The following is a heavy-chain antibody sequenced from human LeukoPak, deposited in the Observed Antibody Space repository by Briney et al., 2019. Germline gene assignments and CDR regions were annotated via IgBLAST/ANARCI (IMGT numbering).Heavy chain of an antibody. CDR2: IWYDGGNK. D-gene: IGHD6-6*01. CDR3: ARDAHSSSSLFDY. Sequence: PGRSLRLSCAASGFTFSSYGMHWVRQAPGKGLEWVAVIWYDGGNKYYADSVKGRFTISRDNSKNTLYLQMNSLRAEDTAVYYCARDAHSSSSLFDYWGQGTLVTVSS. J-gene: IGHJ4*02. CDR1: GFTFSSYG. V-gene: IGHV3-33*01.